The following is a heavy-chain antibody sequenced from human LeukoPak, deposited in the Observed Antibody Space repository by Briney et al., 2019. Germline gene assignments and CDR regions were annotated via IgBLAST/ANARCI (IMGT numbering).Heavy chain of an antibody. V-gene: IGHV1-2*02. J-gene: IGHJ4*02. CDR1: GYTFTDYY. CDR3: ARVRYSSSWYDY. Sequence: ASVKVSCKASGYTFTDYYMHWMRKAPGQGPEWMGWLNPNSGGTNCAQKFQGRVTMTRDTPISTAYMELSRLTSDDTAVYYCARVRYSSSWYDYWGQGTLVTVSS. CDR2: LNPNSGGT. D-gene: IGHD6-13*01.